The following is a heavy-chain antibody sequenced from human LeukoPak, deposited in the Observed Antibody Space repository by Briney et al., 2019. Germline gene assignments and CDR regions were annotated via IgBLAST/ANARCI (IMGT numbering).Heavy chain of an antibody. CDR3: ARDLYYYDSSGYSRDLDY. D-gene: IGHD3-22*01. Sequence: ASGKVSCKPSGYTFTSYGISWVRQAPGQGLGWMGWISAYNGNTNYAQKLQGRVTVTTDTSTSTAYMELRSLRSDDTAVYYCARDLYYYDSSGYSRDLDYWGQGTLVTVSS. V-gene: IGHV1-18*01. J-gene: IGHJ4*02. CDR1: GYTFTSYG. CDR2: ISAYNGNT.